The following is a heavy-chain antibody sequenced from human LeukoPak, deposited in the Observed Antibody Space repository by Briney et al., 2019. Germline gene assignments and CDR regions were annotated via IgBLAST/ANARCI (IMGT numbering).Heavy chain of an antibody. D-gene: IGHD2-2*01. CDR1: GFTFSSYG. J-gene: IGHJ6*02. CDR3: ARALGYCSSTSCLTYYYYYGMDV. Sequence: PGRSLRLPCAASGFTFSSYGMHWVRQAPGKGLEWVAVIWYDGSNKYYADSVKGRFTISRDNSKNTLYLQMNSLRAEDTAVYYCARALGYCSSTSCLTYYYYYGMDVWGQGTTVTVSS. CDR2: IWYDGSNK. V-gene: IGHV3-33*01.